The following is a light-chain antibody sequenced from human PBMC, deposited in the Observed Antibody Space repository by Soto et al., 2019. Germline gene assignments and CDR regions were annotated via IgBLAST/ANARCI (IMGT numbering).Light chain of an antibody. J-gene: IGKJ2*02. V-gene: IGKV1-33*01. CDR2: DAA. CDR1: QDIKNY. Sequence: IEMTQSPSALSASAGDRVTITCQASQDIKNYVIWYQQKPGRAPKLLIYDAASLGTGVSSRFSGSGSGTPFPLTISSLKPEDVATYYCQKFDSVPCTFGQGTKLEIK. CDR3: QKFDSVPCT.